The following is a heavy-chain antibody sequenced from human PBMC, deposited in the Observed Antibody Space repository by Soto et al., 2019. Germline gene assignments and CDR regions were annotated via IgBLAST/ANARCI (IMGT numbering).Heavy chain of an antibody. J-gene: IGHJ6*04. V-gene: IGHV4-59*01. CDR1: GGSISSYY. D-gene: IGHD2-8*01. Sequence: SSETLSLTCTVSGGSISSYYWSWIRQPPGKGLEWIGYIYYSGRTNYNPSLKSRVTISVDTSKNQFSLKLSSVTAADTAVYYCASSGPADHHKCYNDQGLDVWGKGTTVTV. CDR2: IYYSGRT. CDR3: ASSGPADHHKCYNDQGLDV.